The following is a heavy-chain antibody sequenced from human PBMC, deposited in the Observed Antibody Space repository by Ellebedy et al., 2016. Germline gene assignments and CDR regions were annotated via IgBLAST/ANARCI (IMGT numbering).Heavy chain of an antibody. Sequence: SVKVSXXASGGTFSSYAICWVRQAPGQGLEWMGRIIPILGIANYAQKFQGRVTITADKSTSTAYMELSSLRSEDTAVYYCARYGDYGVYWGQGTLVTVSS. CDR3: ARYGDYGVY. V-gene: IGHV1-69*04. CDR2: IIPILGIA. J-gene: IGHJ4*02. D-gene: IGHD4-17*01. CDR1: GGTFSSYA.